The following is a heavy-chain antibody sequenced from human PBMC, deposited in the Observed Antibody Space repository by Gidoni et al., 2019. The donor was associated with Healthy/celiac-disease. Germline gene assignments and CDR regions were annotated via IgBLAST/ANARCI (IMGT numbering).Heavy chain of an antibody. V-gene: IGHV1-46*01. Sequence: QVQLVQSGAEVKKPGASVKVSCKASGYTFTSYYMHWVRQSPGQGLEWMGIINPSGGSTSDAQKLQGRFTMTRDTSTSTVYMELSSLRSEDTAVYYCARDPPNYYDSSGLVDYWGQGTLVTVSS. CDR2: INPSGGST. CDR3: ARDPPNYYDSSGLVDY. J-gene: IGHJ4*02. D-gene: IGHD3-22*01. CDR1: GYTFTSYY.